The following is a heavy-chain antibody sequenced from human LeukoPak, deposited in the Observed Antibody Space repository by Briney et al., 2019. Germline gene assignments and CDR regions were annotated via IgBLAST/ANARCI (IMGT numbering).Heavy chain of an antibody. CDR3: ARGGYDILTGSPAPYFDY. Sequence: SETLSLTCTVSGGSISNTLYYWAWIRQPPGKGLEWIGEINHSGSTNYNPSLKSRVTISVDTSKNQFSLKLSSVTAADTAVYYCARGGYDILTGSPAPYFDYWGQGTLVTVSS. V-gene: IGHV4-39*07. J-gene: IGHJ4*02. CDR1: GGSISNTLYY. D-gene: IGHD3-9*01. CDR2: INHSGST.